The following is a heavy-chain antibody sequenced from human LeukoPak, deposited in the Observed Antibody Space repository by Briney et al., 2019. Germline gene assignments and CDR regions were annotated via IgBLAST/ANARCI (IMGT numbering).Heavy chain of an antibody. CDR3: ASRVEPYYDFWSGYYDYYGMDV. CDR1: GYTFTSYD. D-gene: IGHD3-3*01. Sequence: GASVKVSCKASGYTFTSYDINWVRQATGQGLEWMGWMNPNSGNTGYAQKFQGRVTMTGNTSISTAYMELSSLRSEDTAVYYCASRVEPYYDFWSGYYDYYGMDVWGQGTTVTVSS. CDR2: MNPNSGNT. J-gene: IGHJ6*02. V-gene: IGHV1-8*01.